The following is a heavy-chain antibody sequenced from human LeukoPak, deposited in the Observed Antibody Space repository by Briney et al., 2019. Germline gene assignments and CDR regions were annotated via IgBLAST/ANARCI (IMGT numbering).Heavy chain of an antibody. D-gene: IGHD2-21*02. CDR2: ISYNSDTI. V-gene: IGHV3-9*01. J-gene: IGHJ2*01. CDR1: GFTFDDYA. CDR3: AKDYCGGDCYSGWYFDL. Sequence: PGGSLRLSCAASGFTFDDYAMHWVRQAPGKGLEWVSGISYNSDTIAYADSVKGRFTISRGNAKNSLYLQMNSLRAEDTALYYCAKDYCGGDCYSGWYFDLWGRGTLVTVSS.